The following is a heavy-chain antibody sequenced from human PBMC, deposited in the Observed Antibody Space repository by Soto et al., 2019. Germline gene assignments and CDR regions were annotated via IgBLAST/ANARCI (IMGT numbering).Heavy chain of an antibody. Sequence: EVQLLESGGGLVQPGGSLRLSCASSGFTFSSYAMSWVRQAPGKGLEWVSAISGSGGSTYYADSVKGRFTISRDNSKNTLYLQMNSLRVEDTAEYYCAKYRGWPKFDYWGQGTLVTVSS. CDR1: GFTFSSYA. D-gene: IGHD6-19*01. CDR2: ISGSGGST. J-gene: IGHJ4*02. CDR3: AKYRGWPKFDY. V-gene: IGHV3-23*01.